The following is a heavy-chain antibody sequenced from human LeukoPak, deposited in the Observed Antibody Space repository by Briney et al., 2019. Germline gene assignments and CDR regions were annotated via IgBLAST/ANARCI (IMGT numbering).Heavy chain of an antibody. D-gene: IGHD6-13*01. Sequence: SETLSLTCAVSGGSISSSNWWSWVRQPPGKGLEWIGEIYHSGSTNYNPSLKSRVTISVDKSKNQFSLKLSSVTAADTAVYYCARGSNSNWYLLDYWGQGTLVTVSS. CDR1: GGSISSSNW. V-gene: IGHV4-4*02. J-gene: IGHJ4*02. CDR2: IYHSGST. CDR3: ARGSNSNWYLLDY.